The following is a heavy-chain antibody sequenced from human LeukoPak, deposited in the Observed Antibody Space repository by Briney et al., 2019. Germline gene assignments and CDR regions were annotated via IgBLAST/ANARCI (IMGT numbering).Heavy chain of an antibody. V-gene: IGHV4-39*01. D-gene: IGHD3-22*01. Sequence: SESLSLTRTVSGGSITSGAYCWGWIRQPPGKGLGWIRRINYSVSTYTNPPLKTHVTISVNTSKNQFVLKLISVTAADTAVYYCARNRRSYDRSGYQSYFFYWGERTLVIVSS. CDR3: ARNRRSYDRSGYQSYFFY. CDR1: GGSITSGAYC. CDR2: INYSVST. J-gene: IGHJ4*02.